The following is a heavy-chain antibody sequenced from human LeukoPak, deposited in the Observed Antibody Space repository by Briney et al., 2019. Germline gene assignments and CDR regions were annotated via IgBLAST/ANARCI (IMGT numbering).Heavy chain of an antibody. CDR2: IYYSGST. Sequence: SETLSLICTVSVGSISSTGYYWGWVRQPPGKGLEWIASIYYSGSTYYRPSLKSRVTISVETSKNHFSLRLSSVSAADTAVYYCARHSRNTFGVVVVPYYFDYWGQGTLVTVSS. V-gene: IGHV4-39*01. CDR1: VGSISSTGYY. D-gene: IGHD3-16*02. CDR3: ARHSRNTFGVVVVPYYFDY. J-gene: IGHJ4*02.